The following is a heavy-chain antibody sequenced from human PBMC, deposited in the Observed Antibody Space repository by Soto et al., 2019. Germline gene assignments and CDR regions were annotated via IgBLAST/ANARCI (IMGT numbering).Heavy chain of an antibody. CDR2: IKTNTEGGTT. CDR3: TAGSVEGV. J-gene: IGHJ6*02. CDR1: GLTISNAW. D-gene: IGHD2-15*01. Sequence: EVQLVESGGGFIYPGGSLRLYCAASGLTISNAWLNGVRQAPGKGLEWVGRIKTNTEGGTTDYAAAVQGRFTVARDDSKNTLYLQMNSLKTEDTAVDYCTAGSVEGVWGQGTTVTVSS. V-gene: IGHV3-15*07.